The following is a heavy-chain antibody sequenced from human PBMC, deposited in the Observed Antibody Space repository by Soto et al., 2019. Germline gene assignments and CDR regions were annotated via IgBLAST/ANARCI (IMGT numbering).Heavy chain of an antibody. CDR1: GGSDSSDN. J-gene: IGHJ6*03. CDR2: IYYNGNT. V-gene: IGHV4-59*08. Sequence: SETLSLTCTVSGGSDSSDNWNWIRQPPGKGLEWIANIYYNGNTNYSPSLKSRVTISMDTSKNQVSLKLSSVTAADTAVYYCARHVYCSTTSCSPHMDVWGKGTMVTVSS. CDR3: ARHVYCSTTSCSPHMDV. D-gene: IGHD2-2*01.